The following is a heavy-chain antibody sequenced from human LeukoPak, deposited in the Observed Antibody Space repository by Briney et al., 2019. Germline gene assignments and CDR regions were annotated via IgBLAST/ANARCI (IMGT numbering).Heavy chain of an antibody. D-gene: IGHD2-15*01. CDR1: GGSIGSYY. CDR3: ARAPGGWSMDV. Sequence: SETLSLTCTASGGSIGSYYWSWIRQPPGRGLEWIGYIYYSGSANYNPSLKSRVTISVDTPKNQFSLKLSSVTAADTAVYYCARAPGGWSMDVWGQGTTVTVSS. J-gene: IGHJ6*02. CDR2: IYYSGSA. V-gene: IGHV4-59*01.